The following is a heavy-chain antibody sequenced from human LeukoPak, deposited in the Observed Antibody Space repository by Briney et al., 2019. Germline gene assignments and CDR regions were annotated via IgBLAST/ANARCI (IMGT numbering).Heavy chain of an antibody. CDR1: GLTVSNNY. CDR3: ARSPPDRASGLFDY. V-gene: IGHV3-53*01. CDR2: VYSGGST. J-gene: IGHJ4*02. D-gene: IGHD1-14*01. Sequence: GGSLRLSCAASGLTVSNNYMSWVRQPPGKGLEWVSVVYSGGSTYYADSVKGRFTISRDSSKNTLYLQMNSLRAEDTAVYYCARSPPDRASGLFDYWGQGTLVTVSS.